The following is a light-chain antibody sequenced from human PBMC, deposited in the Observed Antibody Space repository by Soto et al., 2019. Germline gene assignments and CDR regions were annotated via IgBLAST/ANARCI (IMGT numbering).Light chain of an antibody. CDR2: GAS. CDR1: QSVSNNY. CDR3: QQYGSSLLT. V-gene: IGKV3-20*01. J-gene: IGKJ4*01. Sequence: EIVLTQSPGTLSLSPGERATLSCRASQSVSNNYLAWYQQKPGQAPSLLIFGASNRAPDIPDRFSGSGSGTDFTLTISRLEPEDFAVYYCQQYGSSLLTFGGGTKVDIK.